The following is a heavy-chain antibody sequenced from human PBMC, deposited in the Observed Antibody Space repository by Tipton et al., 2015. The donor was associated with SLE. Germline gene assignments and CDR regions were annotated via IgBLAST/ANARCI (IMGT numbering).Heavy chain of an antibody. V-gene: IGHV4-38-2*02. J-gene: IGHJ2*01. CDR1: GYSIRSGYY. D-gene: IGHD2-21*01. CDR3: ARSGHIVVVVLGYFDV. CDR2: IYHSGST. Sequence: TLSLTCTVSGYSIRSGYYWGWIRQPPGKGLEWIGSIYHSGSTYYSPSLKSRFTISVDTSKNQFSLKLSSVTAADTAVYYCARSGHIVVVVLGYFDVWGRGTLVTVSS.